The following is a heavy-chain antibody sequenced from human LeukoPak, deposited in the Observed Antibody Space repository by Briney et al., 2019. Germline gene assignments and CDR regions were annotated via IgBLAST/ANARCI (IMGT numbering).Heavy chain of an antibody. V-gene: IGHV1-69*04. J-gene: IGHJ4*02. D-gene: IGHD5-12*01. Sequence: ASVKVSCKASGGTFSSYAISWVRQAPGQGLEWMGRIIPILGIANYAQKFQGRVTITEDKSTSTAYMELSSLRSEDTAVYYCARGLDIVATRTIFDYWGQGTLVTVSS. CDR3: ARGLDIVATRTIFDY. CDR1: GGTFSSYA. CDR2: IIPILGIA.